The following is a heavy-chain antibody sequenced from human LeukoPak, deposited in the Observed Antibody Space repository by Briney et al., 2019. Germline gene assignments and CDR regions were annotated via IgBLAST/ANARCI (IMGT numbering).Heavy chain of an antibody. CDR3: ARGSPARYYDSSDYYYGMDV. CDR2: ISAYNGNT. J-gene: IGHJ6*02. V-gene: IGHV1-18*03. CDR1: GYTFTSYG. D-gene: IGHD3-22*01. Sequence: ASVKVSCKASGYTFTSYGISWVRQAPGQGLEWMGWISAYNGNTNYAQKLQGRVTMTTDTSTSTAYMELRSLRSDDMAVYYCARGSPARYYDSSDYYYGMDVWGQGTTVTVSS.